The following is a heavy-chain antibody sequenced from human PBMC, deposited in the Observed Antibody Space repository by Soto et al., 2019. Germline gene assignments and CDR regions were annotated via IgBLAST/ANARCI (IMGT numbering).Heavy chain of an antibody. V-gene: IGHV3-23*01. J-gene: IGHJ1*01. CDR1: GFTFSSHA. Sequence: PXGFLILSCAAAGFTFSSHAMSWVRAAPGKGLDWLSAISGSGGSTYYADSVKGRFTISRDNSKNTLYVQMNSLRDEHTAVYYCAKDRSSGWYAGYFQHWGRGTLCTVSS. D-gene: IGHD6-19*01. CDR3: AKDRSSGWYAGYFQH. CDR2: ISGSGGST.